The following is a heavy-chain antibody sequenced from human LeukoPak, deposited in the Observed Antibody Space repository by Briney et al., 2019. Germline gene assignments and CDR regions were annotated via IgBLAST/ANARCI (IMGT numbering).Heavy chain of an antibody. CDR1: GFTFSSYA. J-gene: IGHJ4*02. CDR2: ISSNGDST. V-gene: IGHV3-23*01. CDR3: AKVGIEQWLTQGQFFDY. Sequence: GGSLRLSCAASGFTFSSYAMSWVRRAPGKGLEWVSRISSNGDSTNYADSVKGRFTISRDNSKNTLYLQMNSLRAEDTAVYYCAKVGIEQWLTQGQFFDYWGQGTLVTVPS. D-gene: IGHD6-19*01.